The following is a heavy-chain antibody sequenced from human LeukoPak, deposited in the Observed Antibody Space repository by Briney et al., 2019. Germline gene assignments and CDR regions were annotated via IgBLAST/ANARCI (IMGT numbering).Heavy chain of an antibody. CDR2: IKTDGSQI. V-gene: IGHV3-7*01. CDR1: GFTFSSYG. D-gene: IGHD7-27*01. J-gene: IGHJ4*02. CDR3: ARDLNWETY. Sequence: GGSLRLSCAASGFTFSSYGLNWVRQAPGKGLEWVANIKTDGSQIYYLDSVKGRFTISRDNAKNSLYLQMNSLRAEDTAVYYCARDLNWETYWGQGTLVSVSS.